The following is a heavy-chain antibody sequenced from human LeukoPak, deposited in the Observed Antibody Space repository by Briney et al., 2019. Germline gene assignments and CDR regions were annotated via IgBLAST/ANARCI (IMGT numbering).Heavy chain of an antibody. D-gene: IGHD2-21*02. CDR2: ISGSGAFI. Sequence: GGSVRLSCAVSGFTFSSLGMIWLRQAPGKGLEWLASISGSGAFIYYADSVKGRFTIYKANTKNSVHLQLTSLRAEDTAVYYCARDSEAYCGGDCYFYFDYWGQGTRVTVSS. V-gene: IGHV3-21*01. CDR1: GFTFSSLG. CDR3: ARDSEAYCGGDCYFYFDY. J-gene: IGHJ4*02.